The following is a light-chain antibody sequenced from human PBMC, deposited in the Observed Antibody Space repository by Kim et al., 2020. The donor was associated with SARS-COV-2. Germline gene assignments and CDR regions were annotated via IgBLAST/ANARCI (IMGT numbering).Light chain of an antibody. CDR2: GAY. V-gene: IGKV3-15*01. J-gene: IGKJ2*01. CDR1: QSVSSN. Sequence: EIVMTQSPATLSVSPGERATLSCRASQSVSSNLAWYQQKPGQAPRLLIYGAYTRATGIPARFSGSGYGTEFTLTISSLQSEDFAVYYCQQYNNWPYTFGQGTKLEI. CDR3: QQYNNWPYT.